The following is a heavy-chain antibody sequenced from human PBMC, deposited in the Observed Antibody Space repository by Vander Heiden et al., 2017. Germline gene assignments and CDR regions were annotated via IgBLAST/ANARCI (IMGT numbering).Heavy chain of an antibody. Sequence: EVQLLESGGGLIQPGGSLRLSCEASGFHFSNYAMSWVRQATGKGLEWVSSISGSGGKTYYADSVKGRFTISRDNSKSTLYLQTSSLRAEDTAEYYCAKDVVITMTVLAPEAFDLWGHGTMVTVSS. V-gene: IGHV3-23*01. CDR2: ISGSGGKT. CDR3: AKDVVITMTVLAPEAFDL. D-gene: IGHD3-22*01. J-gene: IGHJ3*01. CDR1: GFHFSNYA.